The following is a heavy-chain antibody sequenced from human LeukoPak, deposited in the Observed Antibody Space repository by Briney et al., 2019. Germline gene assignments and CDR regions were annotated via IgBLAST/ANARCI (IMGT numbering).Heavy chain of an antibody. Sequence: PSETLSLTCTVSGVSISNYYWSWIRQPPGEGLEWIGYIYYSGSTNYNPSLKSRVTMSIDTSKNQFSLKLSSVTAADTAVYYCARGVSRSSDWFDPWGQGTLVTVSS. J-gene: IGHJ5*02. D-gene: IGHD6-6*01. CDR2: IYYSGST. CDR1: GVSISNYY. CDR3: ARGVSRSSDWFDP. V-gene: IGHV4-59*12.